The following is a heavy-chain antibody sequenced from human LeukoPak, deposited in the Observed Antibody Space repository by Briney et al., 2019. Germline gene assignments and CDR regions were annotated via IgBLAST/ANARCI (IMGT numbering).Heavy chain of an antibody. J-gene: IGHJ6*02. CDR1: GGSFSGYY. D-gene: IGHD2-2*01. CDR2: INHSGST. V-gene: IGHV4-34*01. Sequence: PSETLSLTCAVYGGSFSGYYWSWIRQPPGKGLEWIGEINHSGSTNYNPSLKSRVTISVDTSKNQFSLKLSSVTAADTAVYYCARTPYQLLWDYYYYGMDVWGQGTTVTVSS. CDR3: ARTPYQLLWDYYYYGMDV.